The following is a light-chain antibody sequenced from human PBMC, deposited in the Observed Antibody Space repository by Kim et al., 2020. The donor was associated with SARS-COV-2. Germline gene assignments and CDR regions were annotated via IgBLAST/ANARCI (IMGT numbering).Light chain of an antibody. CDR3: QQYNNWPWT. Sequence: PGATAALSGRARQGVSSKLARYQHKPGQAPRLLIHGPTTRATGIPARFSGSGAGTEFTLTISSLQSEGFAVYYWQQYNNWPWTCGQGTKVDIK. J-gene: IGKJ1*01. CDR2: GPT. CDR1: QGVSSK. V-gene: IGKV3-15*01.